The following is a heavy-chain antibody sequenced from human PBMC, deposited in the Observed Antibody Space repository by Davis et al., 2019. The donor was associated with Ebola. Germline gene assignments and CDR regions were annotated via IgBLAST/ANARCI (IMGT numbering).Heavy chain of an antibody. V-gene: IGHV3-30*18. J-gene: IGHJ4*02. Sequence: PGGSLRLSCVASGFSFSHYALHWVRQAPGKGPEWIAVIAANGTKKYNVDTVRGRFTISRDNSKNTLFLHLNDLTTEDTALYFCAKDETPFADSYFDHWGRGTLVTVSS. D-gene: IGHD2-21*01. CDR2: IAANGTKK. CDR1: GFSFSHYA. CDR3: AKDETPFADSYFDH.